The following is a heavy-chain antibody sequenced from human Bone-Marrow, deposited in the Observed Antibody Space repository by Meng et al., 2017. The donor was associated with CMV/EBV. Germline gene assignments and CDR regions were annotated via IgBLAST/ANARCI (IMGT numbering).Heavy chain of an antibody. V-gene: IGHV3-23*01. Sequence: GGSLRLSCAASGFTFSSYEMNWVRQAPGKGLEWVSTISGSGDITYYADSVKGRFTISRDNSKNTLYLQMNSLRAEDTAVYYCAKGGNWHYHWGQGTLVTVSS. J-gene: IGHJ5*02. CDR1: GFTFSSYE. D-gene: IGHD3-10*01. CDR3: AKGGNWHYH. CDR2: ISGSGDIT.